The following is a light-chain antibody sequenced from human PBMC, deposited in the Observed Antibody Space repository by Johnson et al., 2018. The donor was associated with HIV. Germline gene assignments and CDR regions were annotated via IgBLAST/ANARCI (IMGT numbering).Light chain of an antibody. CDR3: GTWKSSLSAGGV. J-gene: IGLJ1*01. CDR1: SSNIGNNY. CDR2: DNN. V-gene: IGLV1-51*01. Sequence: QSVLTQPPSVSAAPGQKVTISCSGSSSNIGNNYVSWYQQLPGTAPKLLIYDNNKRPSGIPDRFSGSKSGTSATLGITGLQTGDEADDYCGTWKSSLSAGGVFGTGTKVTVL.